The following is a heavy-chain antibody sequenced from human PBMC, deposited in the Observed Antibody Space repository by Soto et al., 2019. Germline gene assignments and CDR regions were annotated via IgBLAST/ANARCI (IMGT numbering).Heavy chain of an antibody. Sequence: SETLSLTCSVSGGSISSSSYFWGWIRQPPGKGLEWIGSIYYSGSTYYNPSLKSRVTVSVDTSKIQFSLKLSSVTAADTAVYYGARHPSDFWFDPWGKGTLVPVSS. CDR1: GGSISSSSYF. CDR3: ARHPSDFWFDP. J-gene: IGHJ5*02. D-gene: IGHD2-21*02. CDR2: IYYSGST. V-gene: IGHV4-39*01.